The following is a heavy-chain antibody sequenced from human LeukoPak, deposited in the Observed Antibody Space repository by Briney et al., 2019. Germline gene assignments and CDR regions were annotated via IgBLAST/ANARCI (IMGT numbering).Heavy chain of an antibody. V-gene: IGHV1-69*05. CDR1: GGTFSSYA. CDR2: IIPIFGTA. Sequence: SVKVSCKASGGTFSSYAISWVRQAPGQGLEWMGGIIPIFGTANYAQKFQGRVTITTDESTSTAYMELSSLRSEDTAVYYCARVHPSKPAGMDVWGQGTTVTVSS. J-gene: IGHJ6*02. CDR3: ARVHPSKPAGMDV.